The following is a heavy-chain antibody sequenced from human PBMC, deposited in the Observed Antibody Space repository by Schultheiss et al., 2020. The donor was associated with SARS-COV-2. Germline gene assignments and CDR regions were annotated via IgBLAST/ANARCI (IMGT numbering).Heavy chain of an antibody. CDR3: ARVMVATVTTYYYYYYGMDV. D-gene: IGHD4-11*01. V-gene: IGHV3-7*01. CDR2: IKQDGSEK. Sequence: GESLKISCAASGFTFSSYWMSWVRQAPGKGLEWVANIKQDGSEKYYVDSVKGRFTISRDNAKNSLYLQMNSLRAEDTAVYYCARVMVATVTTYYYYYYGMDVWGQGTTVTVSS. J-gene: IGHJ6*02. CDR1: GFTFSSYW.